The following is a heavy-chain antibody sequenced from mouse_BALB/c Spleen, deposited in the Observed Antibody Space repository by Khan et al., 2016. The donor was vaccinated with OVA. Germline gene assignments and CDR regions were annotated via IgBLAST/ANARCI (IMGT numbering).Heavy chain of an antibody. D-gene: IGHD2-1*01. Sequence: VQPQQSGPEVVKPGASVRISCKASGYSFTNYYINWVKQRPGQGLEWIGWIYPGNVNTKYNENFKGKATLTADKSSSTTYMHLSSLTSEDSAVXFCAREGYYGNYRAWFAYWGQGTLVTVAA. CDR3: AREGYYGNYRAWFAY. J-gene: IGHJ3*01. V-gene: IGHV1S56*01. CDR2: IYPGNVNT. CDR1: GYSFTNYY.